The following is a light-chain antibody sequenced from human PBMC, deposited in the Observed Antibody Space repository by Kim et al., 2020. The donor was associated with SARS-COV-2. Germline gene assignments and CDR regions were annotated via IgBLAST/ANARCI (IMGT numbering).Light chain of an antibody. CDR3: QQFYSSPYT. CDR1: QSLLDSSNNQNY. Sequence: DIAMTQSPDSLAVSLGERATINCKSSQSLLDSSNNQNYVAWYQQKPGQSPKLLISWSSSRESGVPDRFSGRGSGTDFTLTISSLQADDVAVYFCQQFYSSPYTFGQGTKLEIK. V-gene: IGKV4-1*01. J-gene: IGKJ2*01. CDR2: WSS.